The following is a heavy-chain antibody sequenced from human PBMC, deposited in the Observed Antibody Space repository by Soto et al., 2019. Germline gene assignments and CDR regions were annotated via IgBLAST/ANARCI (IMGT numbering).Heavy chain of an antibody. CDR1: GFNINNYG. J-gene: IGHJ3*02. D-gene: IGHD6-19*01. CDR3: AILSSGWMNAFDI. V-gene: IGHV3-48*02. Sequence: EVQLVESGGGLVQPGGSLSLSCAASGFNINNYGMNWVRQAPEEGLEWVSYISGSSHTVYYADSVKGRFTITRDNAKASLYLQMNSLGDEDTALYHCAILSSGWMNAFDIWGHGTMVTVSS. CDR2: ISGSSHTV.